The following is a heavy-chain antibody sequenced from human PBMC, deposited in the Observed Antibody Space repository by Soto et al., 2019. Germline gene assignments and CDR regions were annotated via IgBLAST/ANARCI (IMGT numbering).Heavy chain of an antibody. D-gene: IGHD2-15*01. CDR2: IGTAGDT. J-gene: IGHJ4*02. CDR3: ARGQEVGAHFFDS. CDR1: GFTFSGFD. V-gene: IGHV3-13*01. Sequence: ALRLSCESAGFTFSGFDMHWVRQPTGKGLEWVSTIGTAGDTYYAVSVKGRFTISRDNAKNSLSLQMNSLRAGDTAVYFCARGQEVGAHFFDSWGQGTQVTVSS.